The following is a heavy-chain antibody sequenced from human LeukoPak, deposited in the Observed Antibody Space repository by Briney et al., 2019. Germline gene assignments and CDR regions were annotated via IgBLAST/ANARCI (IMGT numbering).Heavy chain of an antibody. CDR2: MNPNSGNT. D-gene: IGHD6-19*01. V-gene: IGHV1-8*01. CDR1: GYTFTSYD. J-gene: IGHJ4*02. Sequence: ASVKVSCKASGYTFTSYDINWVRQATGQGLEWMGWMNPNSGNTGYAQKFQGRVTMTRDTSISTAYMELSSLTSDDTAVYYCARDRVGVGSSGWENWGQGTLVTVSS. CDR3: ARDRVGVGSSGWEN.